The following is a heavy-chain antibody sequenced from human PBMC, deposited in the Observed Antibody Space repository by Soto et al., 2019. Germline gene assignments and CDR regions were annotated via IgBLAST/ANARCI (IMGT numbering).Heavy chain of an antibody. CDR3: AGTTSHQWYYMDV. CDR1: GDSVSSNIAA. J-gene: IGHJ6*03. CDR2: TYYRSRWYN. V-gene: IGHV6-1*01. D-gene: IGHD1-7*01. Sequence: PSQTLSLTCAISGDSVSSNIAAWNWIRLSPSRGLEWLARTYYRSRWYNDYAVSMRSRITVNPDTSKNQFSLQLTSVTPADTAVYYCAGTTSHQWYYMDVWGKGTTVTVSS.